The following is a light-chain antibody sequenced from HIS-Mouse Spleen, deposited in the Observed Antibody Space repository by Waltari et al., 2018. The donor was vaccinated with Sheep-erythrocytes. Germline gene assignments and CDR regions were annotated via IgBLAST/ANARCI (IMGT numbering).Light chain of an antibody. CDR2: WAS. CDR1: QSVLYSPNNKNY. CDR3: QQYYSTLT. Sequence: DIVMTQSPASLAVSLGERATIKCKSSQSVLYSPNNKNYLAWYQQKPGQPPKRLIYWASTRESGVPDRFSGSWSGTDFTLTISSLQAEDVAVYYCQQYYSTLTFGGGTKVEIK. V-gene: IGKV4-1*01. J-gene: IGKJ4*01.